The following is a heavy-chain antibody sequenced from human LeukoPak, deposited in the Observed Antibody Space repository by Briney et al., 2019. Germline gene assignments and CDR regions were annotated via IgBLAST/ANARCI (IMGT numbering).Heavy chain of an antibody. CDR2: IYSGATT. Sequence: PGGSLRLSCAASEFTVSNNYMSWIRQAPGKGLEWVSFIYSGATTYYADSVKGRFTISRDNSKNMLYLQMNSLRAEDTAVYYCARGARVREVNNWYFDLWGRGTLVTVS. D-gene: IGHD3-10*01. J-gene: IGHJ2*01. V-gene: IGHV3-53*01. CDR3: ARGARVREVNNWYFDL. CDR1: EFTVSNNY.